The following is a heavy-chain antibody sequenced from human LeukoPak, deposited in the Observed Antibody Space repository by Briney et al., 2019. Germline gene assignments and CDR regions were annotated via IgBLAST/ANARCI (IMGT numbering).Heavy chain of an antibody. CDR3: ASLNSGDYNSQGGCFQH. Sequence: PSETLSLTCTVSGGSISGFYWSWIRQAPGKGLEWIGYVYYSGSTNYNPSLRSRVIISIDMSKNQFSLKLNSVTAADTAVYYCASLNSGDYNSQGGCFQHWGQGTLVTVSS. D-gene: IGHD1-1*01. CDR2: VYYSGST. V-gene: IGHV4-59*01. J-gene: IGHJ1*01. CDR1: GGSISGFY.